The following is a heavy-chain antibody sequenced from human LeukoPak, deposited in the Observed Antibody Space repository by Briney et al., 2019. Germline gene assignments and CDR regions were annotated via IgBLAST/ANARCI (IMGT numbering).Heavy chain of an antibody. CDR1: GGSISSYY. V-gene: IGHV4-59*01. J-gene: IGHJ4*02. CDR2: IYYSGST. D-gene: IGHD4-17*01. Sequence: SETLSLTCTVSGGSISSYYWSWIRQPPGKGLEWIGYIYYSGSTNYNPSLKGRVTISVDTSKNQFSLKLSSVTAADTAVYYCASGLTSTGFDYWGQGTLVTVSS. CDR3: ASGLTSTGFDY.